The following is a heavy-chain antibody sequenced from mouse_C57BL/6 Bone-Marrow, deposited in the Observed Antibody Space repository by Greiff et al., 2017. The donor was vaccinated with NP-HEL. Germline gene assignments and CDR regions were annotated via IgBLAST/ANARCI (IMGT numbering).Heavy chain of an antibody. CDR2: IYPGDGDT. J-gene: IGHJ4*01. CDR1: GYAFSSSW. CDR3: ARGTTVVATGMDY. Sequence: QVQLQQSGPELVKPGASVKISCKASGYAFSSSWMNWVKQRPGKGLEWIGRIYPGDGDTNYNGKFKGKATLTADKSSSTAYMQLSSLTSEDSAVYCCARGTTVVATGMDYWGQGTSVTVSS. D-gene: IGHD1-1*01. V-gene: IGHV1-82*01.